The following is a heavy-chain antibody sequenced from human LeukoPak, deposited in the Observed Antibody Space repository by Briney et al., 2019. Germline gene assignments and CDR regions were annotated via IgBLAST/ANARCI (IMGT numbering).Heavy chain of an antibody. CDR2: IRYDGNNK. CDR1: GFTFRSYG. J-gene: IGHJ4*02. V-gene: IGHV3-30*02. Sequence: GGSLRLSCAASGFTFRSYGMNWVRQAPGKGLEWVAFIRYDGNNKNYGDSVKGRFTISRDNSKNTLHLQMDSLRAEDTAVYYCARDVASQCRDDCPFRDWGQGTLVTVSS. CDR3: ARDVASQCRDDCPFRD. D-gene: IGHD2-21*02.